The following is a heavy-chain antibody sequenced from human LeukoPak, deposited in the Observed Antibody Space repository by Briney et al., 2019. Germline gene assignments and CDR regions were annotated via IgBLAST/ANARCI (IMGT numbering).Heavy chain of an antibody. CDR1: GFTFSSYG. J-gene: IGHJ3*02. V-gene: IGHV3-30*03. Sequence: GRSLRLSCAASGFTFSSYGMHWVRQAPGKGLEWVAVISYDGSDKYYAESVKGRFTISRDNSKNTLYLQMNSLRAEDSAVYYCVRDQRGWLGTYYYDSSGYDAFDIWGQRTMVTVSS. D-gene: IGHD3-22*01. CDR3: VRDQRGWLGTYYYDSSGYDAFDI. CDR2: ISYDGSDK.